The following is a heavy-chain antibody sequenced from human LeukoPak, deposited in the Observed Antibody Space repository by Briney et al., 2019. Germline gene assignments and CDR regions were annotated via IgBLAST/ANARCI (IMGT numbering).Heavy chain of an antibody. CDR2: IKQDGSEK. V-gene: IGHV3-7*01. CDR1: GFTFSSYG. CDR3: ARILGYCSGGSCRTTPFDY. Sequence: GGSLRLSCAASGFTFSSYGMHWVRQAPGKGLEWVANIKQDGSEKYYVDSVKGRFTISRDNAKNSLYLQMNSLRAEDTAVYYCARILGYCSGGSCRTTPFDYWGQGTLVTVSS. J-gene: IGHJ4*02. D-gene: IGHD2-15*01.